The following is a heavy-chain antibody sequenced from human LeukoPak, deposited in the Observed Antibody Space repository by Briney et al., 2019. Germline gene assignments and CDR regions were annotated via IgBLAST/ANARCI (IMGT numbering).Heavy chain of an antibody. Sequence: ETLPLTRTLSGVSLCSLYRGCIRHPPEEGVGWIGYTYYSGGAIYKPSLKSQVTMSVDTSDNQYSLVLSCVTAADTAVYYCSTLRPYSIGWYVDDWGQGTLVTVSS. CDR2: TYYSGGA. V-gene: IGHV4-59*11. CDR3: STLRPYSIGWYVDD. CDR1: GVSLCSLY. D-gene: IGHD6-19*01. J-gene: IGHJ4*02.